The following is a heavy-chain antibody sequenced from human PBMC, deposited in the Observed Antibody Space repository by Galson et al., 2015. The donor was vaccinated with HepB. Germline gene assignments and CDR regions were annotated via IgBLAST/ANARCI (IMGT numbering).Heavy chain of an antibody. CDR3: VRALGYCSSTSCFPPAFDY. D-gene: IGHD2-2*03. CDR2: IWYDGSNK. Sequence: SLRLSCAASGFTFSSYGMHWVRQAPGKGLEWVAVIWYDGSNKYYADSVKGRFTISRDNSKNTLYLQMNSLRAEDTAVYYCVRALGYCSSTSCFPPAFDYWGQGTLVTVSS. CDR1: GFTFSSYG. V-gene: IGHV3-33*08. J-gene: IGHJ4*02.